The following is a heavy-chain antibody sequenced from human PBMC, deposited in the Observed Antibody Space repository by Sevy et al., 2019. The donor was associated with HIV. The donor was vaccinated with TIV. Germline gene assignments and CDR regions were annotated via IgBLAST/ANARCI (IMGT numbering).Heavy chain of an antibody. Sequence: GGSLRLSCAASGFTFSSYAMSWVRQAPGKGLEWVSATSGSGGSTYYADSVKGRFTISRDRSKNTLYLQMNSLRAEDTAVYYCAKVGYCSSASCYTIYYTTDVWGQGTTVTVSS. V-gene: IGHV3-23*01. CDR2: TSGSGGST. CDR3: AKVGYCSSASCYTIYYTTDV. CDR1: GFTFSSYA. D-gene: IGHD2-2*02. J-gene: IGHJ6*02.